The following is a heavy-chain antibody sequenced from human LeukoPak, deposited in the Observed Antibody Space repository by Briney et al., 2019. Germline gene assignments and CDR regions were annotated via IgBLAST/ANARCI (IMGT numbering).Heavy chain of an antibody. CDR1: GGSISSYY. CDR3: ARVGYSGAFDI. J-gene: IGHJ3*02. D-gene: IGHD3-22*01. CDR2: IYYSGST. V-gene: IGHV4-59*08. Sequence: SETLSLTCTVSGGSISSYYWSWIRQPPGKGLEWIGYIYYSGSTNYNPSLKSRVTISVDTSKNQFSLKPSSVTAADTAVYYCARVGYSGAFDIWGQGTMVTVSS.